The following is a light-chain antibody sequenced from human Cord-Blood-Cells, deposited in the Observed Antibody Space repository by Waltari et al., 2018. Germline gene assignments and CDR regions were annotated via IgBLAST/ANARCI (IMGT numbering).Light chain of an antibody. V-gene: IGKV3-20*01. Sequence: EIVLMQSPGTLSLSPGERATLSCRASQSVSSSYLAWYQQKPGQAPRLLSYGASSRATGIPDRFSGSGSGTDFTLTISRLEPEDFAVYYCQQYGSSPYTFGQGTKLEIK. CDR3: QQYGSSPYT. J-gene: IGKJ2*01. CDR2: GAS. CDR1: QSVSSSY.